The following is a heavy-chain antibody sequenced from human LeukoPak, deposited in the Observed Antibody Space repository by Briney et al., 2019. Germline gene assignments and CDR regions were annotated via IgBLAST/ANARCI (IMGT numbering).Heavy chain of an antibody. CDR1: GYSISSGYY. CDR2: INHSGST. V-gene: IGHV4-38-2*02. CDR3: ARAGYASSWYAQLPFSFDS. D-gene: IGHD2-2*03. J-gene: IGHJ4*01. Sequence: SETLSLTCTVSGYSISSGYYWGWIRPPPGKGLEWIGEINHSGSTNYNPSLKSQVTISVDTSKNQFSLKLSSVTAADTAVYHCARAGYASSWYAQLPFSFDSWGHGALVTVSS.